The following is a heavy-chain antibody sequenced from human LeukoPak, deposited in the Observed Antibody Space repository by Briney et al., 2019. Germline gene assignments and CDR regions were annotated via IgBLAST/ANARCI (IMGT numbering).Heavy chain of an antibody. J-gene: IGHJ3*02. V-gene: IGHV3-30*02. CDR1: GFTFSTYG. CDR2: LRYDGSNK. D-gene: IGHD6-19*01. Sequence: GGSLRLSCAASGFTFSTYGMHWVRQAPGKGLEWVAFLRYDGSNKYYADSVKGRFTISRDNSKNTLYLQMNSLRAEDTAVYYCAKEKAGTDAFDIWGQGTMVTASS. CDR3: AKEKAGTDAFDI.